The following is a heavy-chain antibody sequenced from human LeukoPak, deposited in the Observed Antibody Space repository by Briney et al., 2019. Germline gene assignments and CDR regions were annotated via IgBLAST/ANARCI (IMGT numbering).Heavy chain of an antibody. CDR1: GFTFSSYG. CDR3: ATAAPASGWYFDY. J-gene: IGHJ4*02. CDR2: ISYDGINK. D-gene: IGHD6-19*01. Sequence: GGSLRLSCAASGFTFSSYGMHWVREAPGKGLEWVALISYDGINKYYADSVKGRFTISRDISKNTLYLQMNSLRAEDTAVYYCATAAPASGWYFDYWGQGTLVTVSS. V-gene: IGHV3-30*03.